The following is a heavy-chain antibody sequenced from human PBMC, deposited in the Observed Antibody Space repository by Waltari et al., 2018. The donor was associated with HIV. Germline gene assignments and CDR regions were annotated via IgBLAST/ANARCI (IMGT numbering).Heavy chain of an antibody. CDR1: GGSISSYY. Sequence: QVQLQESGPGLVKPSETLSLTCTVSGGSISSYYWSWIRQPPGKGLEWIGDIYYSGSTNYNPSLKSRVTMSVDTSKDQFSLKLSSVTAADTAVYYCAIGEITPFFDYWGQGTLVTVAS. V-gene: IGHV4-59*01. CDR2: IYYSGST. CDR3: AIGEITPFFDY. J-gene: IGHJ4*02. D-gene: IGHD3-16*01.